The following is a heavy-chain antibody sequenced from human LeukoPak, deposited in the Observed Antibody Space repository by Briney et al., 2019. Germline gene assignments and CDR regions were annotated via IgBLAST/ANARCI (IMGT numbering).Heavy chain of an antibody. Sequence: SETLSLTCTVSGGSISSYYWSWIRQPAGKGLEWIGRIYTSGSTNYNPSLKSRVTMSVDTSKNQFSLKLSSVTAADTAVYYCACTATDYYYYYMDVWGKGTTVTISS. CDR2: IYTSGST. J-gene: IGHJ6*03. V-gene: IGHV4-4*07. D-gene: IGHD4-17*01. CDR1: GGSISSYY. CDR3: ACTATDYYYYYMDV.